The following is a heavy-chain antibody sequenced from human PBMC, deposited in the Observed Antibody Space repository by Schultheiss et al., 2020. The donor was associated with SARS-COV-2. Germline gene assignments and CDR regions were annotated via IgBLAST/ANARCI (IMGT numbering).Heavy chain of an antibody. CDR2: IYYSGST. V-gene: IGHV4-59*01. Sequence: SETLSLTCAAYGWSFSGYYWGWIRQPPGKGLEWIGYIYYSGSTNYNPSLKSRITISVDTSKNQFSLKLSSVTAADTAVYYCARNRGASYGSESYYRRYEYYGMDVWGQGTTVTVSS. CDR1: GWSFSGYY. CDR3: ARNRGASYGSESYYRRYEYYGMDV. J-gene: IGHJ6*02. D-gene: IGHD3-10*01.